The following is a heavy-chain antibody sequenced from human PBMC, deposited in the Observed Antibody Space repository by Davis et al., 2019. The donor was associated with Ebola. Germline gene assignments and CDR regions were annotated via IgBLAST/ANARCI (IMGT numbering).Heavy chain of an antibody. CDR3: ARSPLRFLEWSPSGNWFDP. CDR2: ISSSGSTI. V-gene: IGHV3-11*01. D-gene: IGHD3-3*01. CDR1: GFTVSSNY. J-gene: IGHJ5*02. Sequence: PGGSLRLSCAASGFTVSSNYMSWIRQAPGKGLEWVSYISSSGSTIYYADSVKGRFTISRDNAKNSLYLQMNSLRAEDTAVYYCARSPLRFLEWSPSGNWFDPWGQGTLVTVSS.